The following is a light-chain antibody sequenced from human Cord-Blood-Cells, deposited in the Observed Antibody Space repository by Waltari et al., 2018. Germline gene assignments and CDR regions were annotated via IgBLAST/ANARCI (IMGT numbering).Light chain of an antibody. J-gene: IGLJ3*02. CDR3: QSYDSSLCGSV. CDR1: SSSIGAGYD. V-gene: IGLV1-40*01. CDR2: GNS. Sequence: GQRVTISCTGSSSSIGAGYDVHWYQQLPGTAPKLLIYGNSNRPSGVPDRFSGSKSGTSASLAITGLQAEDEADYYCQSYDSSLCGSVFGGGTKLTVL.